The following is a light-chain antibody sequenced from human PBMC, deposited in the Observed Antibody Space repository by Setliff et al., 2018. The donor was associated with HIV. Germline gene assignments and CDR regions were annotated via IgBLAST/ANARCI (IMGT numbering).Light chain of an antibody. CDR1: SSDIGAYNY. Sequence: ALTQPASVSGSPGQSITISCTGTSSDIGAYNYVSWYQQHPGKAPKLLIYKVSDRPSGVSIRFSGSKSGNTASLTISGLQAEDEADYYCSSYTRSSTPFVFGTGTKVTVL. V-gene: IGLV2-14*01. CDR3: SSYTRSSTPFV. J-gene: IGLJ1*01. CDR2: KVS.